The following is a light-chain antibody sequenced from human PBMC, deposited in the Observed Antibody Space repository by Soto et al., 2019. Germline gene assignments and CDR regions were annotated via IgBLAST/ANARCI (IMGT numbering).Light chain of an antibody. CDR1: SSDVGGYNY. CDR2: MVS. CDR3: TSPTPGSLYV. Sequence: QSVLTQPASVSGSPGQSITISCTGTSSDVGGYNYVSWYQQYPGRVPKLLIYMVSNRPSGVSNRFSGSKSGNTASLTISGLQAGDEADYFCTSPTPGSLYVFGTGTKVTVL. J-gene: IGLJ1*01. V-gene: IGLV2-14*01.